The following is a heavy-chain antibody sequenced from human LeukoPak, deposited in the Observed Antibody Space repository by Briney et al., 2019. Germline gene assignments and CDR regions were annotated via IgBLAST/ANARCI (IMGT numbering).Heavy chain of an antibody. Sequence: SETLSPTCTVSGGSISSSSYYWGWIRQPPGKGLEWIGSIYYSGSTYYNPSLKSRVTISVDTSKNQFSPKLSSVTAPDTAVYYCAASPGYSSGWYPSYYYMDVWGKGTTVTVSS. J-gene: IGHJ6*03. CDR3: AASPGYSSGWYPSYYYMDV. CDR1: GGSISSSSYY. V-gene: IGHV4-39*07. D-gene: IGHD6-19*01. CDR2: IYYSGST.